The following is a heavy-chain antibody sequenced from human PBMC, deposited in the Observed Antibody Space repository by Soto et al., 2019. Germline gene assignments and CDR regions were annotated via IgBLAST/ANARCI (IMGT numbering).Heavy chain of an antibody. V-gene: IGHV1-18*01. CDR2: ISAYNGNT. D-gene: IGHD2-15*01. Sequence: ASVKVSCKASGYTFTSYGISWVRQAPGQGLEWMGWISAYNGNTNYAQKLQGRVTMTTDTSTSTTYMELRSLRSDDTAVYYCARDGPLYCSGGSCYSDAFDIWGHGTMVTVSS. CDR3: ARDGPLYCSGGSCYSDAFDI. CDR1: GYTFTSYG. J-gene: IGHJ3*02.